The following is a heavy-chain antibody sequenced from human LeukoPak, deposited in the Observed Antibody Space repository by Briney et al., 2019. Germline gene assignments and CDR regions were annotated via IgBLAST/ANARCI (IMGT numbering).Heavy chain of an antibody. Sequence: ASVKVSCKASGYTFTGYYMHWVRQAPGQGLEWMGWMNPNSGNTGYAQKFQGRVTITRNTSISTAYMELSSLRSEDTAVYYCASNYYDSSGYYHTFDYWGQGTLVTVSS. V-gene: IGHV1-8*03. CDR3: ASNYYDSSGYYHTFDY. CDR1: GYTFTGYY. D-gene: IGHD3-22*01. J-gene: IGHJ4*02. CDR2: MNPNSGNT.